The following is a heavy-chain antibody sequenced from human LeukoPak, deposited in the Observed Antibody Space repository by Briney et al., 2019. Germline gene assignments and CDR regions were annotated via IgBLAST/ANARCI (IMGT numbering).Heavy chain of an antibody. CDR1: GYTFSNYA. V-gene: IGHV1-69*05. CDR3: TRGSDSYYYYSMTV. CDR2: IIPILRTP. J-gene: IGHJ6*03. Sequence: ASVKVSCKASGYTFSNYAINWVRQAPGQGLQWMGGIIPILRTPSYAEKFQGRVTITTDESTSTAHMELSGLRSEDTAVYYCTRGSDSYYYYSMTVWGRGTTVIVSS.